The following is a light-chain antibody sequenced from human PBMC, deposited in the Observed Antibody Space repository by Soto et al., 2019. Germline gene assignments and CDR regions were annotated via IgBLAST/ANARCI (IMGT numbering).Light chain of an antibody. J-gene: IGLJ1*01. V-gene: IGLV3-21*04. CDR3: QVWDSSSDHRYV. Sequence: SCELTQPPSVSVAPGKTARITCGGNNIGSKSVHWYQQKPGQAPVLVIYYDSDRPSGIPERFSGSNSGNTATLTISRVEAGDEADYYCQVWDSSSDHRYVFGTGTKLTVL. CDR2: YDS. CDR1: NIGSKS.